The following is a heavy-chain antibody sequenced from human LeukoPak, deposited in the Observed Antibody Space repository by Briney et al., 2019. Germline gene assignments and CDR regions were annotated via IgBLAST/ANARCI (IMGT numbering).Heavy chain of an antibody. CDR3: GREDPRTKVPEGMDV. Sequence: SETLSLTCTVSGGPFSHYYWSWIRQPPGKGLDWIGYIYYSGTTNYNPSLKSRFTISVDKSKNQFSLKLNSVTAADTAVYLCGREDPRTKVPEGMDVWGQGTTVTVSS. CDR2: IYYSGTT. D-gene: IGHD4/OR15-4a*01. J-gene: IGHJ6*02. V-gene: IGHV4-59*01. CDR1: GGPFSHYY.